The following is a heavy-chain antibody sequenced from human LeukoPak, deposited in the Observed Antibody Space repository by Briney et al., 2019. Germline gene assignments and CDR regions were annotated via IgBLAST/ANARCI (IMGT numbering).Heavy chain of an antibody. J-gene: IGHJ4*02. V-gene: IGHV3-23*01. CDR2: ISGSGGST. D-gene: IGHD3-3*01. Sequence: GGSLRRSCAASGFTFSSYAMSWVRQAPGKGLEWVSAISGSGGSTYYADSVKGRFTISRDKTKNTLYLQMNSLRAEDTAVYYCAKGRPREWLLTPFDYWGQGTLVTVSS. CDR3: AKGRPREWLLTPFDY. CDR1: GFTFSSYA.